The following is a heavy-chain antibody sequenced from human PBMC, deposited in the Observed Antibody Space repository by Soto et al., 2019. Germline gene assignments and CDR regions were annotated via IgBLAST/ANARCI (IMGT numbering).Heavy chain of an antibody. CDR1: GYTFTTYG. CDR3: TREFSGYDSGYNWFDP. Sequence: QVQLVQSGAEVKKPGASVKVSCKASGYTFTTYGIIWVRQAPGQGLEWMGWISAYNGNTHYAQKLQGRVTMTTDTSTSTAYMEVRSLRSDDTAVYFCTREFSGYDSGYNWFDPWGQGTLVTVSS. J-gene: IGHJ5*02. D-gene: IGHD5-12*01. CDR2: ISAYNGNT. V-gene: IGHV1-18*01.